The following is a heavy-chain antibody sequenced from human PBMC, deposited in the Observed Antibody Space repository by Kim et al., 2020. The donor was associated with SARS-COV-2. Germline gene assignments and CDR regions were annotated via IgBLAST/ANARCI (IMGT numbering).Heavy chain of an antibody. D-gene: IGHD3-3*01. J-gene: IGHJ4*02. CDR3: SRRKQSRFLEWLSSGGGCADY. CDR2: IFHSGST. CDR1: GASLSDYY. Sequence: SETLSLTCAVYGASLSDYYWSWIRQPPGKGLEWIGEIFHSGSTNYNPSLKSRVTISADTSKNQFSLTLTSVTAADTAVYYCSRRKQSRFLEWLSSGGGCADYCGQGTLVTVSS. V-gene: IGHV4-34*12.